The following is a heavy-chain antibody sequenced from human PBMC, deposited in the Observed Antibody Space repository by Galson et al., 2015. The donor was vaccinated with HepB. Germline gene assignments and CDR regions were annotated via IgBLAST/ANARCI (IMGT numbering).Heavy chain of an antibody. CDR1: GNSFSKSA. CDR3: AISGYSRGWYSVHNGLDV. D-gene: IGHD6-19*01. J-gene: IGHJ6*02. V-gene: IGHV1-3*01. Sequence: SVKVSCKASGNSFSKSAIHWVRQAPGQGLEWMGWISVGNGNTKYSQRFQDRVTITRDTSASTVYMEVRSLRFEDTAIYYCAISGYSRGWYSVHNGLDVWGQGTTVTVSS. CDR2: ISVGNGNT.